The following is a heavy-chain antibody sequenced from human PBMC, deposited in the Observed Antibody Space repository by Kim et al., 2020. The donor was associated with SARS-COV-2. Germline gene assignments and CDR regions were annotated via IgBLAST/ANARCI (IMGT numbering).Heavy chain of an antibody. V-gene: IGHV1-2*02. D-gene: IGHD2-21*01. J-gene: IGHJ4*02. CDR3: AREVQHSNSFDY. Sequence: NYAPKLQGRVTVTRDTSINTAYRELTRLTSDDTAVYYCAREVQHSNSFDYWGQGTLVTVSS.